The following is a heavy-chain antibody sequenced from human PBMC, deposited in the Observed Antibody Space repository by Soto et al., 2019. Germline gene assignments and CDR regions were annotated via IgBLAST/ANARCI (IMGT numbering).Heavy chain of an antibody. CDR1: GGSISSYY. CDR2: IYYSGST. J-gene: IGHJ6*03. CDR3: ARNRRTTVQYYYYYMDV. D-gene: IGHD4-17*01. V-gene: IGHV4-59*01. Sequence: SETLSLTCTVSGGSISSYYWSWLRQPPGKGLEWIGYIYYSGSTNYNPSLKSRVTISVDTSKNQFSLKLSSVTAADTAVYYCARNRRTTVQYYYYYMDVWGKGTTVTVSS.